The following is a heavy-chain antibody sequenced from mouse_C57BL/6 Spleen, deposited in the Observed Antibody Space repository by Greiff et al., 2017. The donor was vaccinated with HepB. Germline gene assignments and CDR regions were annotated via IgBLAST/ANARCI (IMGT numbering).Heavy chain of an antibody. Sequence: DVMLAESGGGLVKPGGSLKLSCAASGFTFSDYGMHWVRQAPEKGLEWVAYISSGSSTIYYADTVKGRFTISRDNAKNTLVLQMTSLRSEDTAMFYCARNYLDYWGQGTTLTVSS. CDR3: ARNYLDY. CDR2: ISSGSSTI. J-gene: IGHJ2*01. V-gene: IGHV5-17*01. CDR1: GFTFSDYG.